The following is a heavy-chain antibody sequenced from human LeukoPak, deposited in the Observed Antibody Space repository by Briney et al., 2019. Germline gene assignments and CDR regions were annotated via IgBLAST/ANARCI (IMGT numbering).Heavy chain of an antibody. CDR2: IRYDGSNK. J-gene: IGHJ3*02. CDR3: AKDFWVVTPVGAFDI. Sequence: GGSLRLSCAASGFTFSSYGMHWVRQAPGKGLEWVAFIRYDGSNKYYADSVKGRFTISRDNSKNTLYLQMNSLRAEDTAVYYCAKDFWVVTPVGAFDIWGQGTMVTVSS. CDR1: GFTFSSYG. V-gene: IGHV3-30*02. D-gene: IGHD4-23*01.